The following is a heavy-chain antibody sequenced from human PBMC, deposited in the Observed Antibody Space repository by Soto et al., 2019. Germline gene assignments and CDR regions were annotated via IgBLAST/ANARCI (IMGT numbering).Heavy chain of an antibody. Sequence: GGSLRLSCAASGFTFSSYGMHWVRQAPGKGLEWVAVIWYDGSNKYYADSVKGRFTISRDNSKNTLYLQMNSLRAEDTAVYYCARDSSGWGGLPVFDYWGQGTLVTVSS. D-gene: IGHD6-19*01. V-gene: IGHV3-33*01. CDR1: GFTFSSYG. J-gene: IGHJ4*02. CDR3: ARDSSGWGGLPVFDY. CDR2: IWYDGSNK.